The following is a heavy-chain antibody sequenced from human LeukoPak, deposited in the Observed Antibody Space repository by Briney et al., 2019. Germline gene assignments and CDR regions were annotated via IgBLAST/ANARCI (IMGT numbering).Heavy chain of an antibody. CDR3: ARDRVAARPDWFDP. CDR1: GGSISSYY. Sequence: SETPSLTCTVSGGSISSYYWSWIRQPAGNGLEWIGRIYTSGSTNYNPSLKSRVTMSVDTSKNQFSLKLSSVTAADTAVYYCARDRVAARPDWFDPWGQGTLVTVSS. J-gene: IGHJ5*02. V-gene: IGHV4-4*07. CDR2: IYTSGST. D-gene: IGHD6-6*01.